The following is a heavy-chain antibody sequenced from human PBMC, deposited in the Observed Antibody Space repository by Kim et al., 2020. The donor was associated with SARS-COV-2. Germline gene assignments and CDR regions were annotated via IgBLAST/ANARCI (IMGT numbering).Heavy chain of an antibody. CDR3: ARVSGFGELFSSRSYNWFDP. V-gene: IGHV1-18*01. J-gene: IGHJ5*02. D-gene: IGHD3-10*01. CDR1: GYTFTRFG. CDR2: ISTYNGNT. Sequence: ASVKVSCKASGYTFTRFGISWVRQAPGQGLEWMGWISTYNGNTNSAHKLQGRVTMTTDTSTSTVYMELRSLISDDTAVYYCARVSGFGELFSSRSYNWFDPWGQGTLVTVSS.